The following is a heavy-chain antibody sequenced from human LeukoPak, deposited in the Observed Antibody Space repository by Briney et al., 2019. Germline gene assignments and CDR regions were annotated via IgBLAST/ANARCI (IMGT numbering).Heavy chain of an antibody. D-gene: IGHD1-26*01. J-gene: IGHJ3*02. V-gene: IGHV4-59*01. CDR2: IYYGRST. CDR1: GGSISSYY. Sequence: SETLSLTCTVSGGSISSYYWSWIRQPPGKGLEWIGYIYYGRSTNYNPSLKSRVTISVDTTKNQFSLKLSSVTAADTAVYYCARYIVSYPHDAFDIWGQGTMVTVSS. CDR3: ARYIVSYPHDAFDI.